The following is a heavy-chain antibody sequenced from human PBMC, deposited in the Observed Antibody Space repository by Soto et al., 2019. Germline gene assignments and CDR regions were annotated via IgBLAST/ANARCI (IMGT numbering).Heavy chain of an antibody. CDR3: ARERETRGSDP. CDR2: MNPNSGNA. CDR1: GYTFTSYD. D-gene: IGHD1-26*01. V-gene: IGHV1-8*01. J-gene: IGHJ5*02. Sequence: QVQLVQSGAEVKKPGASVKVSCKASGYTFTSYDINWVRQATGQGLEWMGWMNPNSGNAGYAQRFQGRXTXTXXTSITTAYLDLSSLRSEDTAVYYCARERETRGSDPWGQGTLVTVSS.